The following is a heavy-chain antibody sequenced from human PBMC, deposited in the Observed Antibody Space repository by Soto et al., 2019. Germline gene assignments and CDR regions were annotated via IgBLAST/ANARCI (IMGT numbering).Heavy chain of an antibody. CDR3: ASGRLVSRYCGSEV. CDR1: GGSMNDYY. CDR2: IFTSVNT. D-gene: IGHD2-21*01. V-gene: IGHV4-4*07. J-gene: IGHJ6*02. Sequence: PSETRSLTCTVSGGSMNDYYWSWIRQPAGKGLKWIGRIFTSVNTNYNPSLRSRLTMSVDTSTNQVSLRLTSVTAADTAVYYCASGRLVSRYCGSEVWGQGTTVNVS.